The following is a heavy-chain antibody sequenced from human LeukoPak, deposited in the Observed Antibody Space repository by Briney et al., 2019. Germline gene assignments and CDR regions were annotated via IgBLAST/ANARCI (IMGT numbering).Heavy chain of an antibody. CDR3: ASRITMVRGVPYYYGMDV. CDR2: INPSGGST. CDR1: GYTFTGYY. D-gene: IGHD3-10*01. Sequence: ASVKVSCKASGYTFTGYYMHWVRQAPGQGLEWMGIINPSGGSTSYAQKFQGRVTMTRDTSTSTVYMEPSSLRSEDTAVYYCASRITMVRGVPYYYGMDVWGQGTTVTVSS. J-gene: IGHJ6*02. V-gene: IGHV1-46*01.